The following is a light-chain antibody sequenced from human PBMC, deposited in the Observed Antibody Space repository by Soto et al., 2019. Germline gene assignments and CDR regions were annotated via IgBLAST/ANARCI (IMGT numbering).Light chain of an antibody. CDR3: QEIHRP. CDR2: AAS. J-gene: IGKJ2*01. V-gene: IGKV1-39*01. Sequence: DAQMTQSPSSLSASVGDSVTITCRASQSIGTYLDSYQHKPGKAPKLLIYAASSLQSGVTSRFSGSGSGTDFLFTISSLQPEDFATYYCQEIHRPFGQGTKLEIK. CDR1: QSIGTY.